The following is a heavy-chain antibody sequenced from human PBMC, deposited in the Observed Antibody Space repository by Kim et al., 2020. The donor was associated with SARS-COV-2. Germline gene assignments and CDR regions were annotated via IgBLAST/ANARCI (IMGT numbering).Heavy chain of an antibody. CDR1: GFTFSSYG. Sequence: GGSLRLSCAASGFTFSSYGMHWVRQAPGKGLEWVAVISYDGSNKYYADSVKGRFTISRDNSKNTLYLQMNSLRAEDTAVYYCAKDEGYCSGGSCYFRGAGYYYYGMDVWGQGTTVTVSS. V-gene: IGHV3-30*18. CDR2: ISYDGSNK. CDR3: AKDEGYCSGGSCYFRGAGYYYYGMDV. D-gene: IGHD2-15*01. J-gene: IGHJ6*02.